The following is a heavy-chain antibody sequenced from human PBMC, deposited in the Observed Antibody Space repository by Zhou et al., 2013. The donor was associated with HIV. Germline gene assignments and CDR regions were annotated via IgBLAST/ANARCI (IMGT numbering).Heavy chain of an antibody. V-gene: IGHV4-34*01. CDR3: ARMLQGVPYYYYYYMDV. D-gene: IGHD3-16*01. CDR1: GGSFSGYY. Sequence: QVQLQQWGAGLLKPSETLSLTCAVYGGSFSGYYWSWIRQPPGKGLEWIGEINHSGSTNYNPSLKSRVTISVDTSKNQQFSLKLSSVTAADTAIYYCARMLQGVPYYYYYYMDVWGKGTTVTGLL. J-gene: IGHJ6*03. CDR2: INHSGST.